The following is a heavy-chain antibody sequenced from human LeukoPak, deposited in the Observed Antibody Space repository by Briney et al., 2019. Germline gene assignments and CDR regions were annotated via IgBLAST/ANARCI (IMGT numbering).Heavy chain of an antibody. CDR2: IRQDGGEK. J-gene: IGHJ4*01. Sequence: QPGGSLRLSCAVSGFTFNSYWMNWVRQAPGKGLEWVASIRQDGGEKSYVDSVRGRFTCSRDNTKNSLYLQMSSLRAEDTAVYYCARDGTAAGLYFDLWGQGTLVTVSS. CDR3: ARDGTAAGLYFDL. CDR1: GFTFNSYW. D-gene: IGHD6-13*01. V-gene: IGHV3-7*01.